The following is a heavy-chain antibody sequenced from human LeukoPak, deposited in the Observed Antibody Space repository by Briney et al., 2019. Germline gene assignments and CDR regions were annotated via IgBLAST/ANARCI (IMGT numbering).Heavy chain of an antibody. J-gene: IGHJ4*02. CDR3: AKGSITMVRGVMGY. D-gene: IGHD3-10*01. V-gene: IGHV3-9*01. Sequence: GGSLRLSCAASGFTFDDCAMHWVRQAPGKGLEWVSGISWNSGSIGYADSVKGRFTISRDNAKNSLYLQMNSLRAEDTALYYCAKGSITMVRGVMGYWGQGTLVTVSS. CDR1: GFTFDDCA. CDR2: ISWNSGSI.